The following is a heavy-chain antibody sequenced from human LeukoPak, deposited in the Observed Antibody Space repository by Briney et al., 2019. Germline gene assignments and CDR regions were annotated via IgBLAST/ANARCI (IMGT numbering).Heavy chain of an antibody. D-gene: IGHD1-26*01. V-gene: IGHV3-30*02. CDR1: GFTFSSYG. J-gene: IGHJ6*03. CDR2: IRYDGSNK. Sequence: GGSLRLSCAASGFTFSSYGMHWVRQAPGKGLEWVAFIRYDGSNKYYADSVKGRFTISRDNSRNTLYLQMNSLRAEDTAVYYCARELWELRDYYYYYMDVWGKGTTVTISS. CDR3: ARELWELRDYYYYYMDV.